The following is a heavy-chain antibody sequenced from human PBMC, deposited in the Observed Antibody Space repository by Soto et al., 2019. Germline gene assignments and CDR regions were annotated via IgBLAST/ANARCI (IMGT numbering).Heavy chain of an antibody. CDR1: GGSISSSSYY. CDR2: IYYSGST. V-gene: IGHV4-39*01. D-gene: IGHD6-19*01. Sequence: QLQLQESGPGLVKPSETLSLTCTVSGGSISSSSYYWGWIRQPPGKGLEWIGSIYYSGSTYYNPSLKSRVTISVDTSKNQFSLKLGSVTAADTAVYYCARLIAVAGTRPNWFDPWGQGTLVTVSS. J-gene: IGHJ5*02. CDR3: ARLIAVAGTRPNWFDP.